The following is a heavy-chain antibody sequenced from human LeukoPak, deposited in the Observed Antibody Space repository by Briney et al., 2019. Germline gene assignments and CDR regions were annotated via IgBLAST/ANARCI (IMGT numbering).Heavy chain of an antibody. CDR3: ARDRPHYYDSSGPYYFDY. CDR1: GYTFTSYY. V-gene: IGHV1-46*01. D-gene: IGHD3-22*01. J-gene: IGHJ4*02. CDR2: INPSGGST. Sequence: ASVKVSCKASGYTFTSYYMHWVRQAPGQGLEWMGIINPSGGSTSYAQKFQGRVTMTRDTSTSTVYMELSSLRSEDTAVYYCARDRPHYYDSSGPYYFDYWGQGTLVTVSS.